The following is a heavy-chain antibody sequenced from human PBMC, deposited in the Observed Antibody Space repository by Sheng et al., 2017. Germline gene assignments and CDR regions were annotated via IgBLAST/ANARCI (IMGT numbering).Heavy chain of an antibody. Sequence: QVQLQQWGAGLLKPSETLSLTCAVYGGSFSDYYWSWIRQPPGKGLEWIGEINHSGSTNYNPSLKSRVTISLDTSKNQFSLKLSSVTAADTAEYYCARHSIAAAGPGSHHYYMDVWGQGTTVTVSS. CDR3: ARHSIAAAGPGSHHYYMDV. V-gene: IGHV4-34*01. D-gene: IGHD6-13*01. J-gene: IGHJ6*03. CDR1: GGSFSDYY. CDR2: INHSGST.